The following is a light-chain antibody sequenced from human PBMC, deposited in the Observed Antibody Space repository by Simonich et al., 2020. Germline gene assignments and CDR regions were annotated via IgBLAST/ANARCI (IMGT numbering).Light chain of an antibody. Sequence: NFMLTQPHSVSESPGKTVTISCTRSSGSIASNYVQWYQQRPGRAPTTVIYEDNQRPSGVPARFSGSIDSSSNSASLTISGLKTEDEADYYCQSYDSSNHVVFGGGTKLTVL. V-gene: IGLV6-57*03. CDR3: QSYDSSNHVV. J-gene: IGLJ2*01. CDR1: SGSIASNY. CDR2: EDN.